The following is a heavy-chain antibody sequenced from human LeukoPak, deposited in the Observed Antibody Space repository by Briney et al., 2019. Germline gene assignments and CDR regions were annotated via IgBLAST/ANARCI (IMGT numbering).Heavy chain of an antibody. Sequence: PGGSLRLSCAASGFTVSSNYMSWVRQAPGKGLEWVSVIYSGGSAYYADSLKGRFTISRDNSKNTLYLQMNSLRAEDTAVYYCAKDPYDTPYYFDYWGQGTLVTVSS. D-gene: IGHD3-9*01. CDR1: GFTVSSNY. CDR3: AKDPYDTPYYFDY. V-gene: IGHV3-53*01. J-gene: IGHJ4*02. CDR2: IYSGGSA.